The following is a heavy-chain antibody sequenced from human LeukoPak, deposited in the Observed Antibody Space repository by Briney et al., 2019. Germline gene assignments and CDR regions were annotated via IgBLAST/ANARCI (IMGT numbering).Heavy chain of an antibody. CDR1: GFTFSGYP. D-gene: IGHD3-22*01. CDR2: ISYDGSNK. CDR3: ARDAPLIVVVTIQYYFDY. J-gene: IGHJ4*02. V-gene: IGHV3-30*04. Sequence: PGGSLRLSCAASGFTFSGYPIHWVRQAPGKGLEWVAVISYDGSNKYYADSVKGRFIISRDNSKNTLYLQMNSLRAEDTAVYYCARDAPLIVVVTIQYYFDYWGQGTLVTVSS.